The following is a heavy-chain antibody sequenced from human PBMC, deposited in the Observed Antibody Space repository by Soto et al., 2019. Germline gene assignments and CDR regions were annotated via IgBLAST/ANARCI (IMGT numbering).Heavy chain of an antibody. CDR3: ARDYYYENSATFGWYDP. CDR1: GFTFRNYG. D-gene: IGHD3-22*01. J-gene: IGHJ5*02. CDR2: ISFDGSNK. Sequence: QVQLVESGGGVVQPGRSLRLSCVASGFTFRNYGVHWVRQAPGKGLEWVAVISFDGSNKYYADSVKGRFTISRDNSKNTLYLQRNSLRAEDTSVYYGARDYYYENSATFGWYDPWGQGTLVTVSS. V-gene: IGHV3-30*04.